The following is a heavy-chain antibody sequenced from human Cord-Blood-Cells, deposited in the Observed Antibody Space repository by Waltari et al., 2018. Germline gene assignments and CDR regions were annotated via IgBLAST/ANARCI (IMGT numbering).Heavy chain of an antibody. V-gene: IGHV2-5*02. CDR3: AHSRKLGYFDY. J-gene: IGHJ4*02. CDR2: IYWDDDK. D-gene: IGHD6-13*01. Sequence: LALIYWDDDKRYSPSLKSRLTITKDTSKNQVVLTMTNMDPVDTATYYCAHSRKLGYFDYWGQGTLVTVSS.